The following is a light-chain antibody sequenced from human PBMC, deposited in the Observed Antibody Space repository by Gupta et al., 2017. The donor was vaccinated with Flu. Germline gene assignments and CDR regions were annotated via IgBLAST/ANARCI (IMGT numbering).Light chain of an antibody. CDR2: KVS. V-gene: IGKV2-30*02. CDR1: QSRVRSDENTY. J-gene: IGKJ2*01. Sequence: VTLGQPASISCRSSQSRVRSDENTYLNWFQQRPGQSPRRLIYKVSNRDTGVPDRVSGSGSGTDFTLKISRVEAEDVGVYYCRQATHWLYTFGQGTKLEIK. CDR3: RQATHWLYT.